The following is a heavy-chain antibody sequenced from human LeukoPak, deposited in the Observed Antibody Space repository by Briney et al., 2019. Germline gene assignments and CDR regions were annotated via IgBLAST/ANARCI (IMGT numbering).Heavy chain of an antibody. V-gene: IGHV3-23*01. Sequence: GGSLRLSCAAPGFTFSRYSMSWVRQAPGKGLEWVSSISSSVGSTYYADSVKGPFTISRDNSKNTLYLQINSLRPEDTAVYYCAKDLHYCSGGSCYSEGYFDYWGQGTLVTVSS. CDR3: AKDLHYCSGGSCYSEGYFDY. D-gene: IGHD2-15*01. CDR2: ISSSVGST. CDR1: GFTFSRYS. J-gene: IGHJ4*02.